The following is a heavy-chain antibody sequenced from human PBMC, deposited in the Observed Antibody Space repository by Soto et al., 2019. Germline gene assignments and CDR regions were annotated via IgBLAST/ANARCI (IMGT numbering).Heavy chain of an antibody. CDR3: ARGHEYSSSWYKGGWFDP. D-gene: IGHD6-13*01. CDR2: INHSGST. V-gene: IGHV4-34*01. J-gene: IGHJ5*02. Sequence: QVQLQQWGAGLLKPSETLSLTCAVYGGSFSGYYWSWIRQPPGKGLEWIGEINHSGSTNYNPSLKSRVTISVDTSKNQFSLKLSSVPAAETAVYYCARGHEYSSSWYKGGWFDPWGQGTLVTVSS. CDR1: GGSFSGYY.